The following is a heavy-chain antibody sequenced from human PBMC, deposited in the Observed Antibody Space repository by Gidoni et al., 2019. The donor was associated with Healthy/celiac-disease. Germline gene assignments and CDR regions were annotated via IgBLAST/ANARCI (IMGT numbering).Heavy chain of an antibody. V-gene: IGHV3-48*01. CDR1: GFTFSSYS. D-gene: IGHD1-26*01. J-gene: IGHJ1*01. Sequence: EVQLVESGGGLVQPGGSLRLSCAASGFTFSSYSMNWVRQAPGKGLEWVSYISSSSSNIYYADSVKGRLTISRDNAKNSLYLQMNSLRAEDTAVYYCASEWELLGFQHWGQGTLVTVSS. CDR2: ISSSSSNI. CDR3: ASEWELLGFQH.